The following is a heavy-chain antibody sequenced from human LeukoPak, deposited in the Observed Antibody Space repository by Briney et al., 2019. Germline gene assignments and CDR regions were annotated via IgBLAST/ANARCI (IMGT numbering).Heavy chain of an antibody. CDR3: ASSLFSIVGATDDY. J-gene: IGHJ4*02. D-gene: IGHD1-26*01. V-gene: IGHV3-23*01. CDR2: ISGSGGST. Sequence: PGGSLRLSCAASGFTFSSYAMSWVRQAPGKGLEWVSAISGSGGSTYYADSVKDRFTISRDNSKNTLYLQMNSLRAEDTAVYYCASSLFSIVGATDDYWGQGTLVTVSS. CDR1: GFTFSSYA.